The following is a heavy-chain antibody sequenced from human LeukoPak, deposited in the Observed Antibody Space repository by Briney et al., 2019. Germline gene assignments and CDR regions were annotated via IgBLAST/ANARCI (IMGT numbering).Heavy chain of an antibody. CDR1: GFTVRYIL. J-gene: IGHJ4*02. Sequence: PGGSLRLSCAGSGFTVRYILMRLVREAPGKGLEWVSVFYSGGSNYFAAPLKGRFTISSENSQKPLHPQSNILRADGTAHHYSGSTNYNPSLKSRVTISVDTSKNQFSLKLSSVTAADTAVYYCASRGYSSGWYGGVFVYWGQGTLVTVSS. CDR2: FYSGGSN. V-gene: IGHV3-66*01. D-gene: IGHD3-10*01. CDR3: GSTNYNPSLKSRVTISVDTSKNQFSLKLSSVTAADTAVYYCASRGYSSGWYGGVFVY.